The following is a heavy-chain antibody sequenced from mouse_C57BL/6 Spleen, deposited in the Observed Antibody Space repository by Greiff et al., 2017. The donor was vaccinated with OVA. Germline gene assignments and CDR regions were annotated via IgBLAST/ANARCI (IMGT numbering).Heavy chain of an antibody. Sequence: EVQVVESGPGLVKPSQSLSLTCSVTGYSITSGYYWNWIRQFPGNKLEWMGYISYDGSNNYNPSLKNRISITRDTSKNQFFLKLNSVTTEDTATYYCAREGNWRAMDYWGQGTSVTVSS. J-gene: IGHJ4*01. CDR2: ISYDGSN. CDR1: GYSITSGYY. V-gene: IGHV3-6*01. D-gene: IGHD2-1*01. CDR3: AREGNWRAMDY.